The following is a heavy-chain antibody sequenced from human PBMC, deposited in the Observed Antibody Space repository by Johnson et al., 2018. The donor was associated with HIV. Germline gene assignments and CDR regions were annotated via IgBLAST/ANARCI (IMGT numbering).Heavy chain of an antibody. Sequence: VQLVESGGGLVQPGRSLRLSCAASGFTFDDYAMHWVRQAPGKGLEWVSGISWNSGSIGYADSVKGRFTISRDNAKNSLYLQMNSLRAEDTALYYCARLSPDRGAFEIWGQGTMVTVSS. CDR1: GFTFDDYA. CDR3: ARLSPDRGAFEI. J-gene: IGHJ3*02. V-gene: IGHV3-9*01. D-gene: IGHD3-10*01. CDR2: ISWNSGSI.